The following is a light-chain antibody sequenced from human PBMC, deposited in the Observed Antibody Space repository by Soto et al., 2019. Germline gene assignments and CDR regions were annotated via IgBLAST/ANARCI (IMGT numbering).Light chain of an antibody. J-gene: IGKJ4*01. Sequence: EVVLTQSPGTLSLSPGERATLSCRASQSVTISYLAWFQQKPGQAPRLLIYGARSRATGVPDRFSASGSGTDFSLTISRLEPEDFAVYYCQQRSNWPTFGGGTKVEIK. V-gene: IGKV3D-20*02. CDR2: GAR. CDR1: QSVTISY. CDR3: QQRSNWPT.